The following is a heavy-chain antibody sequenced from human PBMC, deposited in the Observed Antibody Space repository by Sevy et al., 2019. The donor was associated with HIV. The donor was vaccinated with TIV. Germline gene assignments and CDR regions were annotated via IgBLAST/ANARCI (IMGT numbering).Heavy chain of an antibody. V-gene: IGHV3-23*01. D-gene: IGHD5-12*01. CDR2: ISGSGGST. CDR1: GFTFSSYA. J-gene: IGHJ4*02. CDR3: AKLGGYSGYEFDY. Sequence: GGSLRLSCAASGFTFSSYAMSWVRQAPGKGLEWVSAISGSGGSTYYADSVKGRFTISRDNSKNTRYLQMNSLRAEDTAVYYCAKLGGYSGYEFDYWGQGTLVTVSS.